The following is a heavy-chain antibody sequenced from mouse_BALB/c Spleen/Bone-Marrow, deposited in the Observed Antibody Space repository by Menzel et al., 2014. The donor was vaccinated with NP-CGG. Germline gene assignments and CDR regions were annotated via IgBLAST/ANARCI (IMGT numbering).Heavy chain of an antibody. CDR1: GFTFTDYY. CDR3: TRDMGLLRFDY. J-gene: IGHJ2*01. CDR2: IRNKPNGYTT. V-gene: IGHV7-3*02. D-gene: IGHD1-1*01. Sequence: EVNVVDSGGGLVQPGGSLRLSCATSGFTFTDYYMSWVRQPPGKALEWLGFIRNKPNGYTTEYSASVKGRFTISRDNSQSILYLQMNTLRVEDSATYYCTRDMGLLRFDYWGQGTTLTVSS.